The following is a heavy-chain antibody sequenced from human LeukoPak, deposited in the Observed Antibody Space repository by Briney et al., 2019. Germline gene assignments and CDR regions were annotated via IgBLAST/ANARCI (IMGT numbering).Heavy chain of an antibody. CDR2: ISYDGSNK. CDR3: ARDWGITMVRGVIRF. V-gene: IGHV3-30-3*01. D-gene: IGHD3-10*01. Sequence: GGSLRLSCAASGFTFSSYAMHWVRQAPGKGLEWVAVISYDGSNKYYADSVKGRFTISRDNSKNTLYLQMNSLRAEDTAVYYCARDWGITMVRGVIRFWGQGTLVTVSS. CDR1: GFTFSSYA. J-gene: IGHJ4*02.